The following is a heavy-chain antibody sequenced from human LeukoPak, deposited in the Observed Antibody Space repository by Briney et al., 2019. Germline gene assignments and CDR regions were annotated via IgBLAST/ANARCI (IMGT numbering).Heavy chain of an antibody. CDR2: IYPGDSDT. Sequence: GESLKISCKGSGYSFSSNWIGWVRQMAGKGLEWMGIIYPGDSDTRYIPSFQGQVTISADKSISTAYLQWSSLKASDTAMYYCARRSGWYYFDYWGQGTLVTVSS. CDR3: ARRSGWYYFDY. D-gene: IGHD6-19*01. V-gene: IGHV5-51*01. J-gene: IGHJ4*02. CDR1: GYSFSSNW.